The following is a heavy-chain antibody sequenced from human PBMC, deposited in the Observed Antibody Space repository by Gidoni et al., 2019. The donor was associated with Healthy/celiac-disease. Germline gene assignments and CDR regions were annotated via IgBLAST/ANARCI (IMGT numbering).Heavy chain of an antibody. CDR2: IYYSGNT. Sequence: QLQLQESGPGLVKPSETLSLTCTVPGGSISSSSYYWGWIRQPPGKGLEWIGSIYYSGNTYYNPSLKSRVTISVDTSKNQFSLKLSSVTAADTAVYYCARLAYCGGDCYSTFDYWGQGTLVTVSS. CDR3: ARLAYCGGDCYSTFDY. CDR1: GGSISSSSYY. V-gene: IGHV4-39*01. D-gene: IGHD2-21*02. J-gene: IGHJ4*02.